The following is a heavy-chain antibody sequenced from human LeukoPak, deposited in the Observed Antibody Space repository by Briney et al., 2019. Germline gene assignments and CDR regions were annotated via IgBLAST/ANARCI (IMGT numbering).Heavy chain of an antibody. CDR3: AKCRAVVVAASLLDY. J-gene: IGHJ4*02. D-gene: IGHD2-15*01. Sequence: AGGALRLSCAASGFTFSNYAMSWVRQAPGKGLEWASAISGSGGSTYYADSVKGRFTISRDNSKNTLYLQMNSLRAEDTAVYYCAKCRAVVVAASLLDYWGQGTLVTVSS. CDR2: ISGSGGST. CDR1: GFTFSNYA. V-gene: IGHV3-23*01.